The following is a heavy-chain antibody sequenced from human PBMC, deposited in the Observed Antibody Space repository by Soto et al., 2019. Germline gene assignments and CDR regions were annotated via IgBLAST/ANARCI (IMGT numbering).Heavy chain of an antibody. Sequence: GGSLRLSCAASGFTFSSYAMSWVRQAPGKGLEWVSAISGSGGSTYYADSVKGRFTISRDNSKNTLYLQMNSLRAEDTAVYYCAKARYYDSSGHDVGVYWGQGTLVTVSS. CDR3: AKARYYDSSGHDVGVY. CDR1: GFTFSSYA. J-gene: IGHJ4*02. D-gene: IGHD3-22*01. CDR2: ISGSGGST. V-gene: IGHV3-23*01.